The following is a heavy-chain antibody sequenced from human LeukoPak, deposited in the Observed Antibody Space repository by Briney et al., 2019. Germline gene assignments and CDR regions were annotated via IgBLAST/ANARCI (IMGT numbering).Heavy chain of an antibody. D-gene: IGHD3-16*02. V-gene: IGHV3-23*01. CDR3: AKDYRGDMITFGGVIDPY. CDR1: GFTFSSYA. CDR2: ISGSGGST. J-gene: IGHJ4*02. Sequence: PGGSLRLSCAASGFTFSSYAMSWVRQAPGKGLEWVSAISGSGGSTYYADSVKGRFTISRDNSKNTLYLQMNSLRAEDTAVYYCAKDYRGDMITFGGVIDPYWGQGTLVTVSS.